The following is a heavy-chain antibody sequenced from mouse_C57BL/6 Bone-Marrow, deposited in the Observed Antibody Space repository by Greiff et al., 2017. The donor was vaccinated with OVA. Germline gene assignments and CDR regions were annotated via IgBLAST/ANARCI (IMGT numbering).Heavy chain of an antibody. D-gene: IGHD2-4*01. CDR2: ISGGGGNT. CDR1: GFTFSSYT. CDR3: ARPYDYDEAWFAY. V-gene: IGHV5-9*04. J-gene: IGHJ3*01. Sequence: EVQLQESGGGLVKPGGSLKLSCAASGFTFSSYTMSWVRQTPEKRLEWVATISGGGGNTYYPDSVKGRFTISRDNAKNTLYLQMSSLRSEDTALYYCARPYDYDEAWFAYWGQGTLVTVSA.